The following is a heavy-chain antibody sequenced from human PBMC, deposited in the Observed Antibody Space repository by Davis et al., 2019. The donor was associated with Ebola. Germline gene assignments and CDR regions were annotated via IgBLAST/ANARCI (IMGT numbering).Heavy chain of an antibody. Sequence: GESLKISCAASGFTFSSYAMSWVRQAPGKGLEWVSAISGGGGSTYYADSVKGRFTISRDNSKNTLDLQMNSLRAEDTALYYCAKSMASGSSPVWVVSMDVWGKGSTVTVSS. V-gene: IGHV3-23*01. D-gene: IGHD3-10*01. J-gene: IGHJ6*04. CDR3: AKSMASGSSPVWVVSMDV. CDR2: ISGGGGST. CDR1: GFTFSSYA.